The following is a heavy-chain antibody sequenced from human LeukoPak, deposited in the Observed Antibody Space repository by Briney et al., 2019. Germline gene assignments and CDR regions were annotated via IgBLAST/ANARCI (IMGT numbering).Heavy chain of an antibody. D-gene: IGHD6-19*01. CDR1: GFTVSSNY. V-gene: IGHV3-53*04. CDR2: IYSGGST. Sequence: PGGSLRLSCVASGFTVSSNYMSWVRQAPGKGLEWVSVIYSGGSTYFADCVKGRFTFSRHNSKNTLYLQMNSLRAEDTAVYYCAGGWSFDYWGQGTLVTVSS. CDR3: AGGWSFDY. J-gene: IGHJ4*02.